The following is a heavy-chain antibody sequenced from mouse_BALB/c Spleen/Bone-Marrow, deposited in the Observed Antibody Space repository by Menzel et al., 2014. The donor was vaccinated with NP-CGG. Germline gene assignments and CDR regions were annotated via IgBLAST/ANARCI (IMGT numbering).Heavy chain of an antibody. J-gene: IGHJ2*01. CDR2: INPSTTYS. V-gene: IGHV1-7*01. Sequence: QVQLQQSGAELAKPGASVKMSCKASGYTFTSYWMHWVKQRSGQGLEWIGYINPSTTYSAYNQKFKDKATLTADKSSSTAYMQLSSLTSEDSAVYSCALYYRYDYFDYWGQGTTLTVSS. D-gene: IGHD2-14*01. CDR1: GYTFTSYW. CDR3: ALYYRYDYFDY.